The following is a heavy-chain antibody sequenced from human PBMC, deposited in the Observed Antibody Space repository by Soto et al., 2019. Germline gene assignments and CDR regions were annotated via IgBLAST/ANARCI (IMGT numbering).Heavy chain of an antibody. V-gene: IGHV6-1*01. CDR1: GDSVSSNSAA. CDR3: ARDRVWQQLVHSFYYYYGMDV. J-gene: IGHJ6*02. D-gene: IGHD6-13*01. Sequence: SRTLSLTCAISGDSVSSNSAAWNWIRQSPSRGLEWLGRTYYRSKWYNDYAVSVKSRITINPDTSKNQFSLQLNSVTPEDTAVYYCARDRVWQQLVHSFYYYYGMDVWGQGTTVTVSS. CDR2: TYYRSKWYN.